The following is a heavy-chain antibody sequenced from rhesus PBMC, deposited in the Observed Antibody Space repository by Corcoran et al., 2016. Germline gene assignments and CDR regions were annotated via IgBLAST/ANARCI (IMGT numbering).Heavy chain of an antibody. D-gene: IGHD6-31*01. Sequence: EVQLVESGGGLAKPGGSLRLSCAASGFTFSSYWMNWVRQTPGKGLEWISAINSGGGSTYSADSVKGRFTISRDNSKNTLSLQMNSLRAEDTAVYYCAKQLAAAGDFDYWGQGVLVTVSS. J-gene: IGHJ4*01. CDR3: AKQLAAAGDFDY. V-gene: IGHV3S42*01. CDR2: INSGGGST. CDR1: GFTFSSYW.